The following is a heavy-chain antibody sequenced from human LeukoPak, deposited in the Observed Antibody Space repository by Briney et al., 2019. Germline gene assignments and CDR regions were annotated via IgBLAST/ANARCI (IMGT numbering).Heavy chain of an antibody. Sequence: GGSLRLSCAASGFTFSSYSMNWVRQAPGKGLEWVSYISSPSSTIYYADSVKGRFTISRDNAKSSLYLQMNSLRAEDTAVYYCARGQDTVVTSRDAFDIWGQGTMVTVSS. J-gene: IGHJ3*02. CDR2: ISSPSSTI. D-gene: IGHD4-23*01. CDR3: ARGQDTVVTSRDAFDI. CDR1: GFTFSSYS. V-gene: IGHV3-48*01.